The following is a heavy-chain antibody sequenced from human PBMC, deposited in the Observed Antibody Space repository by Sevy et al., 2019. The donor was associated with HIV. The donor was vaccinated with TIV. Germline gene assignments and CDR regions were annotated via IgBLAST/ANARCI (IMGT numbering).Heavy chain of an antibody. CDR1: GFTFSSYS. CDR2: ISSSSSYI. Sequence: GGSLRLSCAASGFTFSSYSMNWVRQAPGKGLEWVSSISSSSSYIYYADSVKGRFTISRDNAKNSLYLQMNSLRAEDKAVDYCARDAALSNYHDSRGYPNGFDIWGQGTMVTVSS. CDR3: ARDAALSNYHDSRGYPNGFDI. V-gene: IGHV3-21*01. J-gene: IGHJ3*02. D-gene: IGHD3-22*01.